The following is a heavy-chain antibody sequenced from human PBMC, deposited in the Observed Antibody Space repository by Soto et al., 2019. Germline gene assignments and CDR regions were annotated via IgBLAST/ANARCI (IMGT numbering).Heavy chain of an antibody. J-gene: IGHJ6*02. CDR3: ARGEYESSAGGMDV. CDR1: GGSIRSGGYY. V-gene: IGHV4-31*03. D-gene: IGHD3-22*01. Sequence: SETLSLTCTVSGGSIRSGGYYWSWIRHHPGKGLEWVGYIYYSGSAYYSPSLKSRVTISVDRSKNQFSLKLTSVTAADAAVYYCARGEYESSAGGMDVWGQGTAVTVSS. CDR2: IYYSGSA.